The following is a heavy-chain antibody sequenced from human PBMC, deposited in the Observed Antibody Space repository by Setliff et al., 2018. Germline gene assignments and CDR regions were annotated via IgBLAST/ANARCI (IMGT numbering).Heavy chain of an antibody. CDR3: ARHSSDYYIDV. V-gene: IGHV3-11*03. CDR2: IVGNGVYT. Sequence: GGSLRLSCAASGFTFSDYAMSWIRQAPGKGLEWISFIVGNGVYTNYADSVKGRSTISRDNAKESLSLQMSSLRAEETAVYYFARHSSDYYIDVWGKGTTVTVSS. D-gene: IGHD5-18*01. CDR1: GFTFSDYA. J-gene: IGHJ6*03.